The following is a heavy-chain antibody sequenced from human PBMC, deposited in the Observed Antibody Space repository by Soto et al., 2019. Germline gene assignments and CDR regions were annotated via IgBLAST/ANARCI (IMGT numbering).Heavy chain of an antibody. CDR2: IIPIFGTA. V-gene: IGHV1-69*05. J-gene: IGHJ6*02. CDR3: AHCLLGVNYYYGMDV. Sequence: QVQLVQSGAEVKKPGSSVKVSCKASGGTFSSSAINWVRQAPGQGLECMGGIIPIFGTADYAQKFQGRVTISSDQSTSTAYMELSSLRSEDTAVYYCAHCLLGVNYYYGMDVWGQGTTVTVSS. D-gene: IGHD3-16*01. CDR1: GGTFSSSA.